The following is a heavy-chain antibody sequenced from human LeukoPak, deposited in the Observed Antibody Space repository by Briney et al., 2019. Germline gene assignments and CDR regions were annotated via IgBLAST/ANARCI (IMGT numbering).Heavy chain of an antibody. CDR2: INPNSGGT. J-gene: IGHJ6*02. CDR3: ARAHSSSWTFYYYYYGMDV. V-gene: IGHV1-2*02. D-gene: IGHD6-13*01. CDR1: GYTFTSYG. Sequence: ASVKVSCTASGYTFTSYGISWVRQAPGQGLEWMGWINPNSGGTDYAQKFQGRVTMTRDTSISTAYMELSRLRSDDTAVYYCARAHSSSWTFYYYYYGMDVWGQGTTVTVSS.